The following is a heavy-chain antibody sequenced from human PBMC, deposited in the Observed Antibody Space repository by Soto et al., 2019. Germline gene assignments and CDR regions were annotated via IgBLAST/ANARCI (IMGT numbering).Heavy chain of an antibody. CDR1: GFTFSNTW. CDR2: INSDGTTT. V-gene: IGHV3-74*01. J-gene: IGHJ6*02. Sequence: XGSLSLYCAASGFTFSNTWMHWVRQAPGKGLVWVSHINSDGTTTTYADSVKGRFTISRDNAKNTVHLQMNSLRAEDTAVYYCATDGTYAQHVWGQGTTVSV. CDR3: ATDGTYAQHV. D-gene: IGHD2-2*01.